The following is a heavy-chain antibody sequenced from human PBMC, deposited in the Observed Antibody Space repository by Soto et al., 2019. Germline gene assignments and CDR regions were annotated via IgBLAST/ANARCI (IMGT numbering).Heavy chain of an antibody. CDR1: GGSISSYY. J-gene: IGHJ4*02. CDR3: ARSKYDYVWGSYRYPLDY. V-gene: IGHV4-59*01. D-gene: IGHD3-16*02. Sequence: SETLSLTCTVSGGSISSYYWSWIRQPPGKGLEWIGYIYYSGSTNYNPSLKSRVTISVDTSKNQFSLKLSSVTAADTAVYYCARSKYDYVWGSYRYPLDYWGQGTLVTVSS. CDR2: IYYSGST.